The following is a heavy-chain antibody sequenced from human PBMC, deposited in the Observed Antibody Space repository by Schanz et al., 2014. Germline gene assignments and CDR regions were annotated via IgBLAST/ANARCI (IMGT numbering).Heavy chain of an antibody. CDR1: GGTFSSFG. V-gene: IGHV1-69*04. CDR3: ARDRLECGAECYSVEVFEI. D-gene: IGHD2-21*01. CDR2: IIPSLGLA. Sequence: VQLEQSGAEVKKPGSSVKVSCKASGGTFSSFGINWVRQAPGQGLEWMGRIIPSLGLAKYEQKFQDKVTITADTSTTTAYMELSGLRSEDTAVYYCARDRLECGAECYSVEVFEIWGLRTLVTVSS. J-gene: IGHJ4*02.